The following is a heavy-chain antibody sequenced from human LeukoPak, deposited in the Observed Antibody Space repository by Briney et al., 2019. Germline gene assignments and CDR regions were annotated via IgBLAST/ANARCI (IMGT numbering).Heavy chain of an antibody. Sequence: GGSLRLSCAASGFTFSSYAMGWVRQAPGKGLEWVSAITASGCNTYYADSVKGRFTISRDNSKNTLYLQVNSLGAEDTAVYYCAKGNGYSYGRYYFDYWGQGTLVTVSS. CDR1: GFTFSSYA. D-gene: IGHD5-18*01. V-gene: IGHV3-23*01. J-gene: IGHJ4*02. CDR2: ITASGCNT. CDR3: AKGNGYSYGRYYFDY.